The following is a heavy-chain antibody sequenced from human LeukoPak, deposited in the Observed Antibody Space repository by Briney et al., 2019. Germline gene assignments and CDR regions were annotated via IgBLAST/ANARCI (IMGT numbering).Heavy chain of an antibody. V-gene: IGHV1-46*01. Sequence: ASVKVSCKASGYTFTNYGISWVRQAPGQGLEWMGIINPSGGRTSYAQKFQGRVTMARDTSTSTVYMELSSLRSEDTAVYYCARCLRGGDFVAQDAFDIWGQGTMVTVSS. CDR2: INPSGGRT. J-gene: IGHJ3*02. CDR1: GYTFTNYG. CDR3: ARCLRGGDFVAQDAFDI. D-gene: IGHD2-21*02.